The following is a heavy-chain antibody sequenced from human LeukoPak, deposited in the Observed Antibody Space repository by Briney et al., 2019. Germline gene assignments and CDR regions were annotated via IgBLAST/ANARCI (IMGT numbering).Heavy chain of an antibody. CDR1: GGSISSSSYY. J-gene: IGHJ4*02. Sequence: SETLSLTCTVSGGSISSSSYYWGWIRQPPGKGLEWIGSIYYSGSTNYNPSLKSRVTISVDTSKNQFSLKLSSVTAADTAVYYCASIMNYDFWSGRPSNFDYWGQGTLVTVSS. CDR2: IYYSGST. CDR3: ASIMNYDFWSGRPSNFDY. V-gene: IGHV4-39*07. D-gene: IGHD3-3*01.